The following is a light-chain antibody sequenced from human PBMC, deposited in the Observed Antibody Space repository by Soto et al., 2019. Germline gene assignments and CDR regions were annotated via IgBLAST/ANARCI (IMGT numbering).Light chain of an antibody. J-gene: IGKJ5*01. CDR3: QQYDNWPPIT. V-gene: IGKV3-15*01. Sequence: EIVMTQSPATLSVSPGERATLSCRASQSVSSNLAWYQQKHGQAPRLLIYGASTRATGIPARFSGSGPGTEFTLTISSLQSEDFAVYYCQQYDNWPPITFGQGTRLGIK. CDR1: QSVSSN. CDR2: GAS.